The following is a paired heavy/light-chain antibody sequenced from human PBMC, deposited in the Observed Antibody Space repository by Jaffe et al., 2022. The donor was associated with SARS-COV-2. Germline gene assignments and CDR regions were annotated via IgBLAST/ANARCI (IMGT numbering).Heavy chain of an antibody. D-gene: IGHD1-1*01. V-gene: IGHV5-51*01. Sequence: EVQLVQSGAEVKKPGESLKISCKASGYSFSNYWIGWVRQMPGKGLEWMGIIYPGSSATRYSPSFQGQVTISADKSITTAYLQWSSLKASDSAIYYCARHEGPTARRLDYWGQGALVTVSS. CDR2: IYPGSSAT. J-gene: IGHJ4*02. CDR1: GYSFSNYW. CDR3: ARHEGPTARRLDY.
Light chain of an antibody. J-gene: IGLJ3*02. CDR1: SSNIGSKT. Sequence: QSVLTQPPSASGTPGQRVTISCSGSSSNIGSKTISWYQQLPGTAPKLLMYSINQRPSGVPDRFSGSESGTSASLAISGLQSEDEADYYCAAWDDSLYGWVFGGGTKLTVL. V-gene: IGLV1-44*01. CDR3: AAWDDSLYGWV. CDR2: SIN.